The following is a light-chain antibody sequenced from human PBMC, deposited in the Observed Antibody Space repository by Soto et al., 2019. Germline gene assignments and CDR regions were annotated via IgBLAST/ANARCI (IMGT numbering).Light chain of an antibody. CDR3: GSFAGTHTFGV. J-gene: IGLJ2*01. V-gene: IGLV2-11*01. CDR2: DVS. CDR1: SSDVGGYDY. Sequence: QSALTQPRSVSGSPGQSVTISCTGTSSDVGGYDYVSWYQQHPAKAPKLMIYDVSKRPSGVPDRFSGSKSGNAASLTISGLQAEDEADYYFGSFAGTHTFGVFGGGTKLTVL.